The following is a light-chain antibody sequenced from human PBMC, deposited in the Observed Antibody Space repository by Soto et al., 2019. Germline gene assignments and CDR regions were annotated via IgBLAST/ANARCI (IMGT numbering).Light chain of an antibody. CDR1: SSDIGGYNY. CDR3: YSYTSSSTVL. J-gene: IGLJ2*01. Sequence: QSALTQPASVSGSPGQSITISCTGISSDIGGYNYVSWYQQLPGKAPKLMIYDVSNRRSGVSNRFSGSKSGNTASLTISGLQAEDEADYSCYSYTSSSTVLFGGGTKITVL. CDR2: DVS. V-gene: IGLV2-14*03.